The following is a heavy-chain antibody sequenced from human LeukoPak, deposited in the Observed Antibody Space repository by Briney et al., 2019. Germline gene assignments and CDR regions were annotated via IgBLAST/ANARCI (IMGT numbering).Heavy chain of an antibody. J-gene: IGHJ6*03. D-gene: IGHD4-11*01. V-gene: IGHV4-59*01. CDR1: GVSISSYY. Sequence: SETLSLTCTVSGVSISSYYWSWIRQPPGKGLEWMGYIYYSGSTNYNPSLKSRVTISVDTSKNQFSLKLSSVTAADTAVYYCARGGQTHDYSNYVGYYYYYYMDVWGKGTTVTVSS. CDR2: IYYSGST. CDR3: ARGGQTHDYSNYVGYYYYYYMDV.